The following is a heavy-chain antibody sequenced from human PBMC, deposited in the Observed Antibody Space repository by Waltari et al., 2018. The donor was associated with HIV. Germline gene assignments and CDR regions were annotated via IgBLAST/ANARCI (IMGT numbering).Heavy chain of an antibody. J-gene: IGHJ4*02. CDR3: ATTHGSGDYDNDFDY. Sequence: EVRLVESGGGWVQPGGSLTLTCETSGFPFSFYWLSGVRQAPGKGLEWVANINQAGTERHYVDAVRGRFTISRDNGKRSSFLQMNSLTVEDTAVYYCATTHGSGDYDNDFDYWGQGTLV. V-gene: IGHV3-7*01. CDR2: INQAGTER. D-gene: IGHD3-10*01. CDR1: GFPFSFYW.